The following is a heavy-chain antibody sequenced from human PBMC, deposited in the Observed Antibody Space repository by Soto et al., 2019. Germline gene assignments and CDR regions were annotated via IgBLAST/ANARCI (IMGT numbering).Heavy chain of an antibody. CDR1: GYAFSTYA. V-gene: IGHV1-3*01. J-gene: IGHJ6*02. D-gene: IGHD1-1*01. Sequence: GASVKVSCKASGYAFSTYAMHWVRQAPGQSLEWMGWINGGTGQTRYSQRFQDRVTITRDTSAKTTYMDLTSLRSEDTAVYYCARGKGMEENYYYYGMDIWGQGTTVTGSS. CDR3: ARGKGMEENYYYYGMDI. CDR2: INGGTGQT.